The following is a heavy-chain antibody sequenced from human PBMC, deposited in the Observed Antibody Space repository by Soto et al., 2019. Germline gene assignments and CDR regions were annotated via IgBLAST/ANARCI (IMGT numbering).Heavy chain of an antibody. V-gene: IGHV4-59*01. Sequence: SETLSLTCTVSGGPISSYYWSWIRQPPGKGLEWIGYIYYSGSTNYNPSLKSRVTISVDTSKNQFSLKLSSVTAADTAVYYCARDLGRVPAARGGSYGMDVWGQGTTVTVSS. CDR1: GGPISSYY. D-gene: IGHD2-2*01. CDR2: IYYSGST. CDR3: ARDLGRVPAARGGSYGMDV. J-gene: IGHJ6*02.